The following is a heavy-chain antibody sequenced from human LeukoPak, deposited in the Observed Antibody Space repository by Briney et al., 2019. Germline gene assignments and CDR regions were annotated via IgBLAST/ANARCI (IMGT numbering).Heavy chain of an antibody. Sequence: SDTLSLTCTVSGFSVRSVYDWGWIRQPPGKGLELIGSIYHSGRTFYNPSLKSRVTISVDTSKNQFSLKLSSVTAADTAVYYCARDPLYCSGGSCYSTWFDPWGQGTLVTVSS. D-gene: IGHD2-15*01. V-gene: IGHV4-38-2*02. J-gene: IGHJ5*02. CDR1: GFSVRSVYD. CDR3: ARDPLYCSGGSCYSTWFDP. CDR2: IYHSGRT.